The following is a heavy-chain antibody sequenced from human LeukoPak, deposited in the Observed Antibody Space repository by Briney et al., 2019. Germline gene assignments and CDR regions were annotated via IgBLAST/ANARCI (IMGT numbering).Heavy chain of an antibody. CDR2: IYSSGTT. Sequence: MSSETLSLTCIVSGGSISNYYWSWFRQPPGKGLESIGHIYSSGTTNYNPSLQGRVTMLVDTSRNQFSLRLSSVTAADTAVYYCARHETGGTYPLKYWGQGTLVTVSS. CDR3: ARHETGGTYPLKY. J-gene: IGHJ4*02. D-gene: IGHD1-26*01. CDR1: GGSISNYY. V-gene: IGHV4-59*08.